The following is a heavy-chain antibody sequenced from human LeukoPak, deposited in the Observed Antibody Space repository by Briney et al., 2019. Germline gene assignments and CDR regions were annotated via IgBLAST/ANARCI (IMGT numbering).Heavy chain of an antibody. Sequence: GGSLRLSCAASGFTFSSYAMHWVRQAPGKGLEWVSYISNTDETRTYADSVKGRFTISRDNAKNSLHLEMNSLRAEDTAVYYCARDDVGATADYWGQGTLVTVSS. CDR1: GFTFSSYA. D-gene: IGHD1-26*01. CDR2: ISNTDETR. V-gene: IGHV3-48*04. J-gene: IGHJ4*02. CDR3: ARDDVGATADY.